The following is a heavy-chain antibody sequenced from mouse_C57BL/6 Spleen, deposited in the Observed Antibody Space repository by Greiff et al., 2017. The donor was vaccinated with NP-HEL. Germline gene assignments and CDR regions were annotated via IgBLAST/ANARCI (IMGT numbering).Heavy chain of an antibody. CDR3: AREGLRHAMDY. Sequence: VQLQQSGAELVRPGTSVKVSCKASGYAFTNYLIEWVKQRPGQGLEWIGVINPGSGGTNYNEKFKGKATLTADKSSGTDYMQLSSLTSEDSAVYFGAREGLRHAMDYWGQGTSVTVSS. V-gene: IGHV1-54*01. J-gene: IGHJ4*01. CDR2: INPGSGGT. D-gene: IGHD2-2*01. CDR1: GYAFTNYL.